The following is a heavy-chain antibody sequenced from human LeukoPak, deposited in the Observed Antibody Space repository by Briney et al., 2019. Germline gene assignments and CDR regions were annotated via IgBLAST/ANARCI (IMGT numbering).Heavy chain of an antibody. V-gene: IGHV3-53*01. J-gene: IGHJ4*02. CDR3: ARDGPHSSSYYVLYY. D-gene: IGHD6-13*01. Sequence: GGSLRLSCAASGFTVSVNYMSWARQAPGKGLEWVSVIYSGGSTYYADSVKGRFTISRDNSKNTLYLQMNSLRAEDTAVYYCARDGPHSSSYYVLYYWGQGTLVTVSS. CDR2: IYSGGST. CDR1: GFTVSVNY.